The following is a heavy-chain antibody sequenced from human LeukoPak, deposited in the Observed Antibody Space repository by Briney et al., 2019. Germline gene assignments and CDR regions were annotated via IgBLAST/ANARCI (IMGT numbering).Heavy chain of an antibody. V-gene: IGHV4-39*01. CDR2: IYYSGST. D-gene: IGHD3-22*01. CDR3: VRRPYYYDSSDYYSSDY. J-gene: IGHJ4*02. Sequence: SETLSLTCTVSGGSISSNNFYWGWIRQPLGKGLEWIGSIYYSGSTYYNPSLTSRVTISVDTSKNQFSLKLSFVTVADTAVYYCVRRPYYYDSSDYYSSDYWGQGTLVTVSS. CDR1: GGSISSNNFY.